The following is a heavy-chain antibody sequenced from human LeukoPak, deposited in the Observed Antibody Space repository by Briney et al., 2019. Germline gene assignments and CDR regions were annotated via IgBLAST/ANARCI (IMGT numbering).Heavy chain of an antibody. V-gene: IGHV1-69*01. CDR2: IIPIFGTA. CDR3: ARGVYGGSYLPPGY. Sequence: GSSVKVSCKASGGRFSSYAISWVRQAPGQGLEWMGGIIPIFGTANYAQKFQGRVTITADESTSTAYMELRSLRSDDTAVYYCARGVYGGSYLPPGYWGQGTLVTVSS. D-gene: IGHD1-26*01. J-gene: IGHJ4*02. CDR1: GGRFSSYA.